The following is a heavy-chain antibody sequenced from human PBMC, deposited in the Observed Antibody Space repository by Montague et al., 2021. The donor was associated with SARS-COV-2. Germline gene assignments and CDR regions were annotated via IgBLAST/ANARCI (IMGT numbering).Heavy chain of an antibody. J-gene: IGHJ6*02. CDR3: ARGSQVGSWPPTDSGTDV. D-gene: IGHD6-13*01. CDR1: GDSVSSNSAA. Sequence: CAISGDSVSSNSAAWKWIRQSPSRGLEWLGRTYYRPKWHNDYAESVKSRITINPDTSKNQISLQLNSVTPEDTAVYYCARGSQVGSWPPTDSGTDVWGQGTKVTVSS. CDR2: TYYRPKWHN. V-gene: IGHV6-1*01.